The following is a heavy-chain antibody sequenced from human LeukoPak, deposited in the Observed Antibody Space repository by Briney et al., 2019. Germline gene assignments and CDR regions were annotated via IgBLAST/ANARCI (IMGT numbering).Heavy chain of an antibody. V-gene: IGHV3-48*03. J-gene: IGHJ4*02. Sequence: TGGSLRLSCAASGFTFSSYEMNWVRQAPGKGLEWVSYISSSGSIIYYADSVKGRFTISRDNDENSLYLQMNSLRAEDTAMYYCARVQRTYYFDYWGQGTLVTVSS. CDR3: ARVQRTYYFDY. CDR2: ISSSGSII. CDR1: GFTFSSYE.